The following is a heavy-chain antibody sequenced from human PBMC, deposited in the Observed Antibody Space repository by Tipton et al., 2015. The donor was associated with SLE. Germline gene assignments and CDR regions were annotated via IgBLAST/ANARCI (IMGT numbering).Heavy chain of an antibody. D-gene: IGHD5-18*01. CDR1: GGSVSSSSKY. CDR2: IYYTGTNT. CDR3: ARLHGYSYGLNWFDP. V-gene: IGHV4-39*07. J-gene: IGHJ5*02. Sequence: TLSLTCTVSGGSVSSSSKYWAWIRPPPGKGLEWIGRIYYTGTNTYYNSFLKSRVTMSVDTSKNQFSLRLTSVIAADTAVYYCARLHGYSYGLNWFDPWGQGTLISVSS.